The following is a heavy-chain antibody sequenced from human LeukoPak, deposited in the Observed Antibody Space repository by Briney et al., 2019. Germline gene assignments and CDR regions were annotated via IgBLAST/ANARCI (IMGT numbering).Heavy chain of an antibody. J-gene: IGHJ3*02. CDR3: ARRDIVVVPASILGAFDI. V-gene: IGHV3-11*01. Sequence: PGGSLRLSCAASGFTFSDYYMSWIRQAPGKGLEWVSYISSSGSTIYYADSVKGRFTISRDNAKNSLYLQMNSLRAEDTALYYCARRDIVVVPASILGAFDIWGQGTMVTVSS. CDR1: GFTFSDYY. CDR2: ISSSGSTI. D-gene: IGHD2-2*02.